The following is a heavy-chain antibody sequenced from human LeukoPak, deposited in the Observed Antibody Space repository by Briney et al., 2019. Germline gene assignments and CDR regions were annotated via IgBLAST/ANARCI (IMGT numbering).Heavy chain of an antibody. Sequence: ASMKVSCKASGYTFTGYYMHWVRQAPGQGLEWMGWINPNSGGTNYAQKFQGWVTMTRDTSISTAYMELSRLRSDDTAVYYCARRLSWYPQFDPWGQGTLVTVSS. CDR3: ARRLSWYPQFDP. J-gene: IGHJ5*02. V-gene: IGHV1-2*04. CDR2: INPNSGGT. CDR1: GYTFTGYY. D-gene: IGHD6-13*01.